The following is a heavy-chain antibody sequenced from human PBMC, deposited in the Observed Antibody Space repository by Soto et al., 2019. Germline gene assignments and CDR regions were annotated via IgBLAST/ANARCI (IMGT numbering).Heavy chain of an antibody. V-gene: IGHV4-34*01. D-gene: IGHD5-12*01. Sequence: ETLSLTCAVYGGSFSCYYWSLIRQPPGKGLEWIGEINHSGSTNYNPSLKSRVTISVDTSKNQFSLKLSSVTAADTAVYYCARSSINIVATIGYYFDYWGQGTLVTVSS. CDR1: GGSFSCYY. CDR3: ARSSINIVATIGYYFDY. J-gene: IGHJ4*02. CDR2: INHSGST.